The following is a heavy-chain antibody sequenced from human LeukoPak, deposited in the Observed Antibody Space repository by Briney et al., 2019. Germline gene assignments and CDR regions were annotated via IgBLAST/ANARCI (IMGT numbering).Heavy chain of an antibody. Sequence: LRLSCAASGFTFSSYEMNWVRQAPGKGLEWIGEIYHSGSTNYNPSLKSRVTISVDTSKNQFSLKLSSVTAADTAVYYCARLVNYYGSGSYYYYYYYMDVWGKGTTVTISS. D-gene: IGHD3-10*01. CDR2: IYHSGST. CDR1: GFTFSSYE. J-gene: IGHJ6*03. V-gene: IGHV4-34*01. CDR3: ARLVNYYGSGSYYYYYYYMDV.